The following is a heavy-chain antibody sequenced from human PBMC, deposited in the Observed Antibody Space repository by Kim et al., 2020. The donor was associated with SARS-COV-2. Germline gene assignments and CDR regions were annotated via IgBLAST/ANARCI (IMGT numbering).Heavy chain of an antibody. CDR3: ARRYSGYDAFDY. CDR2: IWYDGSNK. Sequence: GGSLRLSCAASGFTFSSYGMHWVRQAPGKGLEWVAVIWYDGSNKYYADSVKGRFTISRDNSKNTLYLQMNSLRAEDTAVYYCARRYSGYDAFDYWGQGTLVTVSS. J-gene: IGHJ4*02. CDR1: GFTFSSYG. V-gene: IGHV3-33*01. D-gene: IGHD5-12*01.